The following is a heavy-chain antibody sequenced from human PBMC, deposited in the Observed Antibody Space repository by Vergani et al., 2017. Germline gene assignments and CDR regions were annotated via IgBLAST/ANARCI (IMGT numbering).Heavy chain of an antibody. CDR2: IFSNDEK. D-gene: IGHD4-11*01. CDR1: GFSLSNARMG. V-gene: IGHV2-26*01. CDR3: ARFRVSNYAVNWFDP. J-gene: IGHJ5*02. Sequence: QVTLQESGPVLVKPTETLTLTCTVSGFSLSNARMGVSWIRQPPGKALEWLAHIFSNDEKSYSTSLKSRLTISKETSKSQVVLTMTNMDPVDTATYYCARFRVSNYAVNWFDPWGQGTLVTVSS.